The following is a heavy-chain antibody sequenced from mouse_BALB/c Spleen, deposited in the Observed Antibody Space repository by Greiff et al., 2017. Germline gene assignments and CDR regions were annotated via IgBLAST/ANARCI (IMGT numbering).Heavy chain of an antibody. Sequence: EVKLVESGPGLVKPSQSLSLTCSVTGYSITSGYYWNWIRQFPGNKLEWMGYISYDGSNNYNPSLKNRISITRDTSKNQFFLKLNSVTTEDTATYDCAIVITTVFAYWGQGTLVTVSA. CDR2: ISYDGSN. CDR3: AIVITTVFAY. CDR1: GYSITSGYY. V-gene: IGHV3-6*02. D-gene: IGHD1-2*01. J-gene: IGHJ3*01.